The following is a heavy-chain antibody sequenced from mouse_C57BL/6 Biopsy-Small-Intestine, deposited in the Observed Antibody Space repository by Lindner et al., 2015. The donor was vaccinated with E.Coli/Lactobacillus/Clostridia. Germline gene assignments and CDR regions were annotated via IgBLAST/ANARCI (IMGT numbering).Heavy chain of an antibody. CDR1: GYTFTDYN. Sequence: VQLQESGPELVKPGASVKMSCKASGYTFTDYNMHWVRQSHGKSLEWIGYINPNNGGTGYNQKFKGKATLTVNKSSSTAYMELRSLTSEDSAVYYCARGDDYDPGYAMDYWGQGTSVTVSS. D-gene: IGHD2-4*01. CDR2: INPNNGGT. CDR3: ARGDDYDPGYAMDY. J-gene: IGHJ4*01. V-gene: IGHV1-22*01.